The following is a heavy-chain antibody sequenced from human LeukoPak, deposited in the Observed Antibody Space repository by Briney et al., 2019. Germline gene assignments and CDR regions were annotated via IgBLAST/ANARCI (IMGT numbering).Heavy chain of an antibody. V-gene: IGHV4-59*01. J-gene: IGHJ4*02. CDR1: GGSISSYY. CDR3: ARASYYVGLDY. CDR2: IYYSGST. Sequence: SETLSLTCTVSGGSISSYYWSWIQQPPGKGLEWIGYIYYSGSTNYNPSLKSRVTISVDTSKNQFSLKLSSVTAADTAVYYCARASYYVGLDYWGQGTLVTVSS. D-gene: IGHD1-26*01.